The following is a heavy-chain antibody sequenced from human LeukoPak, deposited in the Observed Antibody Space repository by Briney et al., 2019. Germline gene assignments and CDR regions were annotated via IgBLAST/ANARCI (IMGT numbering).Heavy chain of an antibody. V-gene: IGHV1-18*01. J-gene: IGHJ4*02. Sequence: GASVKVSCKASGYTFTSYGISWVRQAPGQGLEWMGWISAYNGNTNYAQKPQGRVTMTTDTSTSTAYMELRSLRSDDTAVYYCATGSRIAVPHGYYFDYWGQGTLVTVSS. D-gene: IGHD6-19*01. CDR2: ISAYNGNT. CDR3: ATGSRIAVPHGYYFDY. CDR1: GYTFTSYG.